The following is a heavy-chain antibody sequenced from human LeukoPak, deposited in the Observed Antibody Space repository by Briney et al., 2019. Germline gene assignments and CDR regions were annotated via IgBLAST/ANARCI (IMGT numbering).Heavy chain of an antibody. Sequence: GGSLRLSCAASGFTFRSYSMNWVRQAPGKGLEWVSSISSSSSYIYYADSVKGRFTISRDNAKNSLYLQMNSLRAEDTAVYYCARDLRIRFLEWLSASGFDYWGQGTLVTVSS. CDR1: GFTFRSYS. J-gene: IGHJ4*02. CDR3: ARDLRIRFLEWLSASGFDY. D-gene: IGHD3-3*01. V-gene: IGHV3-21*01. CDR2: ISSSSSYI.